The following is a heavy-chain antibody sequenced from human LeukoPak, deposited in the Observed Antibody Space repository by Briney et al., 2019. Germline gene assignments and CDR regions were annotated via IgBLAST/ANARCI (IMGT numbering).Heavy chain of an antibody. V-gene: IGHV3-33*01. Sequence: GGSLRLSCAASGFTFSNYGMHWVRQAPGKGLEWVALIWYDGSNKYYTDSVKGRLTISRDNSKNTLYLQMNSLRAEDTAIYYCAREGPRGNSQFDYWGQGTLVTVSS. D-gene: IGHD2/OR15-2a*01. J-gene: IGHJ4*02. CDR1: GFTFSNYG. CDR3: AREGPRGNSQFDY. CDR2: IWYDGSNK.